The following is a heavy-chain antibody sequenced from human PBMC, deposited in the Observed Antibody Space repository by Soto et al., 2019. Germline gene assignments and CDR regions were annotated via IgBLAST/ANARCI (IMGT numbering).Heavy chain of an antibody. Sequence: PSETLCLTCTVTGGSIRRRGFYWSWIRQRPGEGLEWIGFVYYRGTTDYNPSLRSRMTISADTSRNQFYLDVTSVTVADTAVYYCAASGGPEGDWFDPWGQGILVTVS. D-gene: IGHD2-8*02. CDR2: VYYRGTT. V-gene: IGHV4-31*03. CDR1: GGSIRRRGFY. CDR3: AASGGPEGDWFDP. J-gene: IGHJ5*02.